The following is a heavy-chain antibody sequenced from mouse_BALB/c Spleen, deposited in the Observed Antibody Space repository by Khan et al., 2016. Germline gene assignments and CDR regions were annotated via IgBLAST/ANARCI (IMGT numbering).Heavy chain of an antibody. CDR2: ISSGGNT. Sequence: EVELVESGGGLVKPGGSLKHSCAASGFTFSSYAMSWVRQTPEKRLEWVASISSGGNTFYPDSLKGRFTISRDNARNILYLQMSSLRSEDTAMYYCTRGVTTVVDYFDYWGQGTTLTVSS. J-gene: IGHJ2*01. V-gene: IGHV5-6-5*01. CDR3: TRGVTTVVDYFDY. D-gene: IGHD1-1*01. CDR1: GFTFSSYA.